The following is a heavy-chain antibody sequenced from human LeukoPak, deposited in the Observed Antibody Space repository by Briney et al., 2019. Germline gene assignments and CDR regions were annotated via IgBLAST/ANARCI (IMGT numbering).Heavy chain of an antibody. D-gene: IGHD3-22*01. V-gene: IGHV3-74*01. J-gene: IGHJ4*01. Sequence: PGGSLRLSCAASGFTFSNHWMHWVRQVPGKGLVWVSRSDGGGSSTSYADSVKGRFSISRDNAKSTPYLQMNSLRAEDTAVYYCARGPGSSGGAYVGDYWGHGTLVTVSS. CDR2: SDGGGSST. CDR3: ARGPGSSGGAYVGDY. CDR1: GFTFSNHW.